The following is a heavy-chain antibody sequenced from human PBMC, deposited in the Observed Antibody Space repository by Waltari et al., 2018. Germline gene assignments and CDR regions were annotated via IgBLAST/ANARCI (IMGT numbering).Heavy chain of an antibody. D-gene: IGHD3-16*01. CDR3: TTFGPGGY. V-gene: IGHV3-15*05. CDR1: EFTFSNAS. CDR2: IKSKKDGGTI. Sequence: EVQLVESGGGLVKPGGSLRLSCVASEFTFSNASMTWVRQATGKGLGWVGRIKSKKDGGTIDYAAPVKGRFSISRDDSKDTLYLQMNSLKTEDTAVYYCTTFGPGGYWGQGTLVTVSS. J-gene: IGHJ4*02.